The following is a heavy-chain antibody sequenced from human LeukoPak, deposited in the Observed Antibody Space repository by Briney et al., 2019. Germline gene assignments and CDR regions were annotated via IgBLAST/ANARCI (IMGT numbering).Heavy chain of an antibody. CDR2: IGGSGSSI. CDR1: GGSISSYY. Sequence: LSLTCTVSGGSISSYYWSWIRQPPGKGLEWLSFIGGSGSSIYYADSVKGRFTISRDNAKSTLYLQMNSLRADDTALYYCARDRSSGFKNDFDYWGQGTLVTVSP. CDR3: ARDRSSGFKNDFDY. V-gene: IGHV3-11*04. D-gene: IGHD6-19*01. J-gene: IGHJ4*02.